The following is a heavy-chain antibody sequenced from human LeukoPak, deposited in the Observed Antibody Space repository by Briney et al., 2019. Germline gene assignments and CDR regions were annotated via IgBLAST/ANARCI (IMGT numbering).Heavy chain of an antibody. CDR2: IKSKTDGGTT. V-gene: IGHV3-15*01. Sequence: LTCAVYGGSFSGYYWSWIRQPPGKGLEWVGRIKSKTDGGTTDYAAPVKGRFTISRDDSKNTLYLQMNSLKTEDTAVYYCTTGISENYDILTGYYTTVDYWGQGTLVTVSS. CDR3: TTGISENYDILTGYYTTVDY. D-gene: IGHD3-9*01. CDR1: GGSFSGYY. J-gene: IGHJ4*02.